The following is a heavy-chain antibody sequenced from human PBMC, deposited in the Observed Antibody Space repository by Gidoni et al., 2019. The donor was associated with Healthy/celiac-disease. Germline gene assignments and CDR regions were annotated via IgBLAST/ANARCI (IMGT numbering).Heavy chain of an antibody. D-gene: IGHD3-3*01. CDR3: ARGGYYDFWSGGDY. Sequence: QVQLVESGGGVVQPGRSLRLSWAASGFTLSSYAMPWVRQAPGKGLEWVAVISYDGSNKYYADSVKGRFTISRDNSKNTLYLQMNSLRAEDTAVYYCARGGYYDFWSGGDYWGQGTLVTVSS. CDR2: ISYDGSNK. J-gene: IGHJ4*02. CDR1: GFTLSSYA. V-gene: IGHV3-30*04.